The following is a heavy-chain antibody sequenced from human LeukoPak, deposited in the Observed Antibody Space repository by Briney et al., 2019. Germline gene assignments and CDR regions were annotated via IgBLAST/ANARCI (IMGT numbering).Heavy chain of an antibody. CDR2: IFYSGST. D-gene: IGHD6-13*01. J-gene: IGHJ6*02. V-gene: IGHV4-31*03. CDR1: GGSISSGGYY. CDR3: ARERVAAAGNYYYYGMDV. Sequence: SQTLSLTCTVSGGSISSGGYYWSWIRQHPGKGLEWIEYIFYSGSTYYNSSLKSRVTISVDTSKNQFSLKLSSVTAADTAVYYCARERVAAAGNYYYYGMDVWGQGTTVTVSS.